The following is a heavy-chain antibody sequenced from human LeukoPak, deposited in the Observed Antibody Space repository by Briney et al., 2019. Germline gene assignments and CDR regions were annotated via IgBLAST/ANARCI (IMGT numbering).Heavy chain of an antibody. CDR2: ISGSGGST. CDR3: AKDGVVPAAMPFDY. D-gene: IGHD2-2*01. V-gene: IGHV3-23*01. Sequence: GGSLGLSCAASGFTFSSYAMSWVRQTPGKGLEWVSAISGSGGSTYYADSVKGRFTISGDNSKNTLYLQMNSLRAEDTAVYYCAKDGVVPAAMPFDYWGQGTLVTVSS. CDR1: GFTFSSYA. J-gene: IGHJ4*02.